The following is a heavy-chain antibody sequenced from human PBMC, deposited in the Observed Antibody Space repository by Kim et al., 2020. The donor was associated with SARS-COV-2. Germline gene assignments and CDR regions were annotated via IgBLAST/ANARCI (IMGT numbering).Heavy chain of an antibody. J-gene: IGHJ3*02. D-gene: IGHD3-22*01. CDR2: IYYSGRT. Sequence: SETLCLTCTVSGGSISSGGYYWSWIRQHPGKGLEWNGYIYYSGRTYYNPSLKSRVTISVDTSKKQFSLKLSSVTAANTAVYYCARARGDRITMIVVVTVDAVAICGPVTLVTVSS. CDR1: GGSISSGGYY. V-gene: IGHV4-31*03. CDR3: ARARGDRITMIVVVTVDAVAI.